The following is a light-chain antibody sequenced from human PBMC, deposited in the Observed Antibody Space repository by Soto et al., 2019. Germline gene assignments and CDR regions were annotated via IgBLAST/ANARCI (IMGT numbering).Light chain of an antibody. CDR2: LGS. Sequence: DLVMTQSPLSLPVTPGEPASISCRSSQSLLHSNGYNYLDWYLQKPGHSPQLLIYLGSNRASGVPDRLSGSGSGTDFTLKISRVEAEDVGVYYCMQALQTPPAFGQGTKLEIK. CDR1: QSLLHSNGYNY. CDR3: MQALQTPPA. V-gene: IGKV2-28*01. J-gene: IGKJ2*01.